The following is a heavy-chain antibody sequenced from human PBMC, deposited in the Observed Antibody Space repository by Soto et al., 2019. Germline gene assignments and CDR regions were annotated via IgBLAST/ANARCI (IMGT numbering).Heavy chain of an antibody. CDR3: AKGVVREPAYFDY. V-gene: IGHV3-30*18. D-gene: IGHD3-10*01. Sequence: PGGSLRLSCTVSGFTFSAFAMYWVRQAPGKRLEWVALISYDGTNEDYAESVRGRFTISRDNSKNTLYLDMNSLSAEDSAVYFCAKGVVREPAYFDYWGQGTLVTVSS. CDR1: GFTFSAFA. J-gene: IGHJ4*02. CDR2: ISYDGTNE.